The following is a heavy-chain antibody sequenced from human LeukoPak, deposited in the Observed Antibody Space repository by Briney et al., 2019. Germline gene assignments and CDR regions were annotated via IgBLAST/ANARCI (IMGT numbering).Heavy chain of an antibody. CDR3: ARTMVRGVTPFDY. J-gene: IGHJ4*02. V-gene: IGHV4-34*01. Sequence: SETLSLTCAVYGGSFSGYYWSWIRQPPGKGLEWIGEINHSGSTNYNPSLKSRVTISVDTSKNQFSLKLSSVTAADTAVYHCARTMVRGVTPFDYWGQGTLVTVSS. CDR2: INHSGST. CDR1: GGSFSGYY. D-gene: IGHD3-10*01.